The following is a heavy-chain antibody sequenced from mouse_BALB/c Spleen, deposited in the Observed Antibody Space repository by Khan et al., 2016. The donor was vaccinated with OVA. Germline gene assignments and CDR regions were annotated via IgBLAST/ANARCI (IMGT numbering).Heavy chain of an antibody. CDR1: GFSLTSYG. V-gene: IGHV2-2*02. CDR2: IWSGGST. D-gene: IGHD2-4*01. CDR3: ARNYDYDAGLAY. Sequence: VKLLESGPGLVQPSQSLSITCTVSGFSLTSYGIHWVRQSPGKGLEWLGVIWSGGSTDYSAAFISRLSISKDNSKSQVFFKMNSLQANDTAIYYCARNYDYDAGLAYWGQGTLVTVAA. J-gene: IGHJ3*01.